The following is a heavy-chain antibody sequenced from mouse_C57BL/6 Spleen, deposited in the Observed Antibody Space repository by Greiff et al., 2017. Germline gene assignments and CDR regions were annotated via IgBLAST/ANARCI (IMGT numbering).Heavy chain of an antibody. CDR3: ARGETAQATGAMDY. J-gene: IGHJ4*01. CDR1: GYSITSGYY. Sequence: ESGPGLVKPSQSLSLTCSVTGYSITSGYYWNWIRQFPGNKLEWMGYISYDGSNNYNPSLKNRISITRDTSKNQFFLKFNSVTTEDTATYYGARGETAQATGAMDYWGQGTSVTVSS. CDR2: ISYDGSN. D-gene: IGHD3-2*02. V-gene: IGHV3-6*01.